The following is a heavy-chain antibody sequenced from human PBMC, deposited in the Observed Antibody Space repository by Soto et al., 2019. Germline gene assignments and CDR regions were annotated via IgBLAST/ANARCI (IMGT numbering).Heavy chain of an antibody. Sequence: EMQLVQSGAELKKPGESLKISCQGSGYRFDTNWIGWVRQMPGKGLEWMGIIYPGDSDTRYSPSFQGQVTISADMSIDTAYLQWGSLRASDSAMYYCVRLSGYAMDYYYGIDIWGQGTSVTVSS. CDR2: IYPGDSDT. J-gene: IGHJ6*02. CDR3: VRLSGYAMDYYYGIDI. D-gene: IGHD5-12*01. V-gene: IGHV5-51*01. CDR1: GYRFDTNW.